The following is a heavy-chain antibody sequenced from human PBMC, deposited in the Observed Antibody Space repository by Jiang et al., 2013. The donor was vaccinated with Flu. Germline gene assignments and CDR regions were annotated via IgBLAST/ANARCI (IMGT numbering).Heavy chain of an antibody. CDR1: GYTFTSYY. J-gene: IGHJ4*02. CDR3: ARDPGSGSYPYTPDY. D-gene: IGHD1-26*01. Sequence: GAEVKKPGASVKVSCKASGYTFTSYYMHWVRQAPGQGLEWMGIINPSGGSTSYAQKFQGRVTMTRDTSTSTVYMELSSLRSEDTAVYYCARDPGSGSYPYTPDYWGQGTLVTVSS. CDR2: INPSGGST. V-gene: IGHV1-46*01.